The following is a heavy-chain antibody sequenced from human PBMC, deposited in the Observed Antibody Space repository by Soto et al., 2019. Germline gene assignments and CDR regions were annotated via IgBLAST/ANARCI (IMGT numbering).Heavy chain of an antibody. CDR1: GFTFSNYA. Sequence: GGSLRLSCAVSGFTFSNYAMSWVRQAPGKGLEWVSAISGSGGSTYYADSVKGRFTISRDNSKNTLFLQMNSLRAEDTAVYYCAKVPPSYDILSPGDFDYWGQGTLVTVS. J-gene: IGHJ4*02. CDR3: AKVPPSYDILSPGDFDY. CDR2: ISGSGGST. V-gene: IGHV3-23*01. D-gene: IGHD3-9*01.